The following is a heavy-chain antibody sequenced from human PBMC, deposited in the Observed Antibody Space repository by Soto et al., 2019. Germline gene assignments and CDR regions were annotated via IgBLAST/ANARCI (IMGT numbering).Heavy chain of an antibody. V-gene: IGHV1-18*01. J-gene: IGHJ4*02. D-gene: IGHD6-19*01. CDR3: AREEIAVAGTGYYLAY. CDR2: ISAYNGNT. Sequence: ASVKVSCKASGYTFTSYGISWVRQTPGQGLEWMGWISAYNGNTNYAQKLQGRVTMTTDTSTSTAYMELRSLRSDDTAVYYCAREEIAVAGTGYYLAYWGQGTLVTVTS. CDR1: GYTFTSYG.